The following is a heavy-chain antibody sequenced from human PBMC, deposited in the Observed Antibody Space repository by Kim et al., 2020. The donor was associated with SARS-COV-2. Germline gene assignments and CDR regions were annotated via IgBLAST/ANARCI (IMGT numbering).Heavy chain of an antibody. CDR1: GFTFDTYA. V-gene: IGHV3-23*01. Sequence: GGSLRLSCAASGFTFDTYAMSWVRQAPGKGLEWVSVISGGAVNKFYADSVRGRFTTPTDNSKNTPYSQMNSPRDETTAHSYCAEMVIMDGYNYFYYYAM. D-gene: IGHD2-21*01. CDR2: ISGGAVNK. CDR3: AEMVIMDGYNYFYYYAM. J-gene: IGHJ6*01.